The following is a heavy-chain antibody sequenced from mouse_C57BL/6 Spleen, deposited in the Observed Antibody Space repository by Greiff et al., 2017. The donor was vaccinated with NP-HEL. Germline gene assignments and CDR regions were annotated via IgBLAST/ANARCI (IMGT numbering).Heavy chain of an antibody. D-gene: IGHD1-3*01. Sequence: VQLQQSGPELVKPGASVKISCKASGYSFTGYYMHWVKQSSEKSLEWIGEINPSTGGTSYNQKFKGKATLTVDKSSSTAYMQLKSLTSEDSAVYYCARSELFYWYFDVWGTGTTVTVSS. V-gene: IGHV1-43*01. CDR2: INPSTGGT. CDR3: ARSELFYWYFDV. J-gene: IGHJ1*03. CDR1: GYSFTGYY.